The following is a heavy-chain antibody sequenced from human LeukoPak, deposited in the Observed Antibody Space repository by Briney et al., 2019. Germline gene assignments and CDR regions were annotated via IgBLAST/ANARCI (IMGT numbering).Heavy chain of an antibody. CDR2: ISYDGSNK. V-gene: IGHV3-30*04. Sequence: GGSLRLSCAASGFTFSSYAMHWVRQAPGKGLEWVAVISYDGSNKYYADSVKGRFTISRDNSKNTLYLQMNSLRAEDTAVYYCASEYGYCSGTSCQPYYFDYWGQGTLVTVSS. J-gene: IGHJ4*02. CDR3: ASEYGYCSGTSCQPYYFDY. CDR1: GFTFSSYA. D-gene: IGHD2-2*03.